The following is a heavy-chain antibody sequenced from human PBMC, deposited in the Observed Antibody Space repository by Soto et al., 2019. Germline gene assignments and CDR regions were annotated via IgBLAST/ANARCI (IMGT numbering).Heavy chain of an antibody. CDR2: IYPGDSDT. CDR1: GYSFTTYW. D-gene: IGHD1-1*01. Sequence: GESLKISCKGSGYSFTTYWIGWVRQMPGKGLEGMVIIYPGDSDTRYSPSFQGQVTISADKSINTTYLQWSSLKASDTAIYYCARGNRPPTYYSEYWGQGTLVTVSS. CDR3: ARGNRPPTYYSEY. V-gene: IGHV5-51*01. J-gene: IGHJ4*02.